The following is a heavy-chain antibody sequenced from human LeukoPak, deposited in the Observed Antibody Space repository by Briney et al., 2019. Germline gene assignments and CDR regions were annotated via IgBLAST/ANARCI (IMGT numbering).Heavy chain of an antibody. J-gene: IGHJ4*02. CDR1: GFTFSSHA. CDR3: AKGFYYDSSGYPTYDY. Sequence: GGSLRLSCAASGFTFSSHAMSWVRQAPGTGLEWVSDISASGGSTYYADSVKGRFTISRDNSKKTLYLQMNSLRAEDTAVYYCAKGFYYDSSGYPTYDYWGQGTLVTVSS. D-gene: IGHD3-22*01. V-gene: IGHV3-23*01. CDR2: ISASGGST.